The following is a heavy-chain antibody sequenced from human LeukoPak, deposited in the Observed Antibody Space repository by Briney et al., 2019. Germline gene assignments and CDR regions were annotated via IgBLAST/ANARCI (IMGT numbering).Heavy chain of an antibody. CDR2: ISAYNGNT. Sequence: ASVKVSCKASGYTFTSYGISWVRQAPGQGLEWMGWISAYNGNTNYAQKFQGRVTMTTDTSTSTVYMELRSLRSDDTAVYYCARENRYCRGGSCYSAASDDAFDIWGQGTMVTVSS. J-gene: IGHJ3*02. V-gene: IGHV1-18*01. CDR3: ARENRYCRGGSCYSAASDDAFDI. D-gene: IGHD2-15*01. CDR1: GYTFTSYG.